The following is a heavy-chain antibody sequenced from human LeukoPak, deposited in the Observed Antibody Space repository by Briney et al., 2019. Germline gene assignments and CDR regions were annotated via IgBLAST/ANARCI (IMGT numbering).Heavy chain of an antibody. V-gene: IGHV1-69*13. J-gene: IGHJ4*02. CDR3: ARGRSYYDFWSGYYSPLGY. CDR1: GGTFSSYA. D-gene: IGHD3-3*01. CDR2: IIPIFGTA. Sequence: SVTVSCTASGGTFSSYAISWVRQAPGQGLEWMGGIIPIFGTANYAQKFQGRVTITADESTSTAYMELSSLRSEDTAVYYCARGRSYYDFWSGYYSPLGYWGQGTLVTVSS.